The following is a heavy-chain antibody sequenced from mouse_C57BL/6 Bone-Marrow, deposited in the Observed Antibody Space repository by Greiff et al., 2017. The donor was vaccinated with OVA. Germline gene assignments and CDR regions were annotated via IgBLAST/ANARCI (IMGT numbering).Heavy chain of an antibody. J-gene: IGHJ2*01. CDR1: GFTFSSYG. CDR3: ARRDGYCDFDY. CDR2: ISSGGSYT. D-gene: IGHD2-3*01. V-gene: IGHV5-6*02. Sequence: DVQLVESGGDLVKPGGSLKLSCAASGFTFSSYGMSWVRQTPDKRLEWFATISSGGSYTYYPDSVKGRFTIPRDNAKNTLYLQMSRLKSEDTTMYYCARRDGYCDFDYWGQGTTLTVSS.